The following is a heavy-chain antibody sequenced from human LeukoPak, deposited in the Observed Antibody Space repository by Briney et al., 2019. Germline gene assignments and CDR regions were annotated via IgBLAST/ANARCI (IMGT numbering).Heavy chain of an antibody. CDR1: GFTFSSYG. CDR2: ISYDGSNK. J-gene: IGHJ3*02. CDR3: AKEGAYCGGDCYPDAFDI. V-gene: IGHV3-30*18. D-gene: IGHD2-21*02. Sequence: GGSLRLSCAASGFTFSSYGMHWVRQAPGKGLEWVAVISYDGSNKYYADSVKGRFTISRDNSKSTLYLQMNSLRAEDTAVYYCAKEGAYCGGDCYPDAFDIWGQGTMVTVSS.